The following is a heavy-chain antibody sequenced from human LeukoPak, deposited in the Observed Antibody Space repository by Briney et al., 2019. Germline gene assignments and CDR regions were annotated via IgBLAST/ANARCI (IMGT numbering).Heavy chain of an antibody. CDR1: GFTFSSFS. J-gene: IGHJ5*02. Sequence: PGGSLRLSCAASGFTFSSFSMNWVRQAPGKGREWVSSISSSSSYIYYADSVKGRFTISRDNAKNSLYLQMNSLRAEDTAVYYCARERIAAMGWFDPWGQGTLVTVSS. CDR2: ISSSSSYI. D-gene: IGHD3-16*02. V-gene: IGHV3-21*01. CDR3: ARERIAAMGWFDP.